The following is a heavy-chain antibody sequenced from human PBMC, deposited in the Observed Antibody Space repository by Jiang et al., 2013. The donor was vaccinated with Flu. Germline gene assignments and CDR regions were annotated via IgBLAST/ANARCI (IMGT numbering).Heavy chain of an antibody. CDR3: VRQDYYDSSVAY. J-gene: IGHJ4*02. V-gene: IGHV4-30-4*08. CDR1: GGSINSGDYY. CDR2: IYYSGST. D-gene: IGHD3-22*01. Sequence: TLSLTCSVSGGSINSGDYYWSWIRQPPGKGLEWIGYIYYSGSTHCNPSLKSRLSISGDTSKNQFSLKLSSVTAADTAVYYCVRQDYYDSSVAYWGQGTLVTVSA.